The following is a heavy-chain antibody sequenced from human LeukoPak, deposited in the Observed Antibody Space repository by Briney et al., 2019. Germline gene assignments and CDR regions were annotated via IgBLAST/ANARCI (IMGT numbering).Heavy chain of an antibody. CDR2: IGPYNGNT. CDR1: GGTFSSYA. Sequence: ASVKVSCKASGGTFSSYAISWVRQAPGEGLEWMGWIGPYNGNTNYAQKFQGRVTVTTDTSTSTAYMELRSLRADDTAVYYCARDPDYWGQGTLVTVSS. J-gene: IGHJ4*02. V-gene: IGHV1-18*01. CDR3: ARDPDY.